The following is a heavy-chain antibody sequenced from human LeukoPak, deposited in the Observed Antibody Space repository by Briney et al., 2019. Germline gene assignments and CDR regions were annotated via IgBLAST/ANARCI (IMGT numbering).Heavy chain of an antibody. V-gene: IGHV4-59*01. CDR2: IYYSGST. D-gene: IGHD6-19*01. J-gene: IGHJ4*02. CDR1: GGSINSYY. CDR3: ARTPEREYSSGWYYFDY. Sequence: KPSETLSLTCTVSGGSINSYYWSWIRQPPGKGLEWIGYIYYSGSTNYNPSLKSRVTISVDTSKNQFSLKLSSVTAADTAVYYCARTPEREYSSGWYYFDYWGQGTLVTVSS.